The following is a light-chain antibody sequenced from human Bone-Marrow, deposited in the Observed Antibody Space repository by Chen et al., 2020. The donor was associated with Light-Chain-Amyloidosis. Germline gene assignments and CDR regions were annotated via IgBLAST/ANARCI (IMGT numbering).Light chain of an antibody. J-gene: IGLJ2*01. CDR3: QSADSSGTYEVI. CDR2: RDT. Sequence: SYELPQPPSVSVSPGQTARITGSGDDLPTKYAYWYQQKPGRAPVLVIHRDTERPSGISERFSGSSSGTTATLTISGVQAEDEADYHCQSADSSGTYEVIFGGGTKLTVL. V-gene: IGLV3-25*03. CDR1: DLPTKY.